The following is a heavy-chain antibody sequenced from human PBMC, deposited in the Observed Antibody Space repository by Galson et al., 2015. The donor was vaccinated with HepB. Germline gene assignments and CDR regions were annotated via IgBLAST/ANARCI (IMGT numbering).Heavy chain of an antibody. V-gene: IGHV3-7*01. J-gene: IGHJ3*02. Sequence: SLRLSCAASGFTFSYYWMSWVRQAPGKGLEWVANIKQDGSEKYYVDSVKGRFTISRDNAKNLLYLQMNRLRAEDTAVYYCAREPNYYDSSGYYDDACDIWGQGTMVTVSS. D-gene: IGHD3-22*01. CDR3: AREPNYYDSSGYYDDACDI. CDR2: IKQDGSEK. CDR1: GFTFSYYW.